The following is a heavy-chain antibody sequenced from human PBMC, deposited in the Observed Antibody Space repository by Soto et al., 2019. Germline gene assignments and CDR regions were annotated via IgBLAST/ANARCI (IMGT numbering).Heavy chain of an antibody. J-gene: IGHJ6*02. Sequence: SVKVSCKASXYTFTSYAMNWVRQAPGQGLEWMGWINTNTGNPTYAQGFTGRFVFSLDTSVSTAYLQICSLKAEDTAVYYCARDQSYSYGYYYYGMDVWGQGTTVTVSS. CDR1: XYTFTSYA. V-gene: IGHV7-4-1*01. CDR3: ARDQSYSYGYYYYGMDV. CDR2: INTNTGNP. D-gene: IGHD5-18*01.